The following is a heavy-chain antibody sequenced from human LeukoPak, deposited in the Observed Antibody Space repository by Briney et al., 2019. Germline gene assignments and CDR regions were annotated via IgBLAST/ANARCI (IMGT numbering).Heavy chain of an antibody. V-gene: IGHV4-39*07. Sequence: PSETLSLTCTVSGGSISSSYYYWGWIRQPPGKGLEWIGSIFYSGSTYYNPSLRSRVTISLDTSKNQFSLKLSSVTAADTAVYYCARDRRRDRLHAFDIWGQGTMVTVSS. CDR1: GGSISSSYYY. CDR3: ARDRRRDRLHAFDI. CDR2: IFYSGST. J-gene: IGHJ3*02. D-gene: IGHD1-26*01.